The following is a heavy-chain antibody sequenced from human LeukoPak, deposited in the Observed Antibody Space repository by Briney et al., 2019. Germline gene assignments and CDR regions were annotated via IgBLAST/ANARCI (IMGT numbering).Heavy chain of an antibody. CDR3: TRMRGYTYGYWYLDL. CDR1: VDTFSSYD. D-gene: IGHD5-18*01. CDR2: MKPSSGNT. V-gene: IGHV1-8*01. Sequence: GASVKVSCKAAVDTFSSYDINCVRQAPGQGLWYMGWMKPSSGNTGYTQKFQGRITMTRDTSIGTAYMELSSLKSEDPALYYCTRMRGYTYGYWYLDLWGRGTLVTVSS. J-gene: IGHJ2*01.